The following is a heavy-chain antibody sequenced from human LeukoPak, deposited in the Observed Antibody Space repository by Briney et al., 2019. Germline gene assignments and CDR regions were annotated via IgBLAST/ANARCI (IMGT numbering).Heavy chain of an antibody. CDR2: INHSGST. CDR3: ARRVQLWLKNYYYYMDV. J-gene: IGHJ6*03. CDR1: GGSFSGYH. D-gene: IGHD5-18*01. V-gene: IGHV4-34*01. Sequence: PSETLSLTCAVNGGSFSGYHWSWIRQSPGKGLEWIGEINHSGSTNYNPSLKSRVTISVDTSKNQFSLKLSSVTAADTAVYYCARRVQLWLKNYYYYMDVWGKGTTVTVSS.